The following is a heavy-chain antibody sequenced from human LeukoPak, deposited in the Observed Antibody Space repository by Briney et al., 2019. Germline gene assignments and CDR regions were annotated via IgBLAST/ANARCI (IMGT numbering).Heavy chain of an antibody. D-gene: IGHD2-15*01. V-gene: IGHV3-23*01. J-gene: IGHJ5*02. CDR2: ISGSGGGT. Sequence: TGGSLRLSCAASGFTFSSYDMSWVRQAPGKGLGWVTAISGSGGGTYYADSVKGRFTISRDNSKNTLYLQMHRLRAEDTAVYYCAKDTKRYCSGAICSNWFDPWGQGTPVTVSS. CDR1: GFTFSSYD. CDR3: AKDTKRYCSGAICSNWFDP.